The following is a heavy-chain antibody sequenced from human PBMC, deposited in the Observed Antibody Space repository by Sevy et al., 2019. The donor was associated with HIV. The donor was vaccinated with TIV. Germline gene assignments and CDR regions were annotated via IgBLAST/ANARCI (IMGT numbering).Heavy chain of an antibody. D-gene: IGHD3-10*01. CDR1: GGSISSGNFY. J-gene: IGHJ4*02. Sequence: SETLSLNCIVSGGSISSGNFYWGWLRQPPGKGLEWIGNLHYSGSTYYNPSLESRVTISVDPSKNHFSLNLNSVTAADTAIYFCARITIVLHSPRINSWGQGTLVTVSS. CDR3: ARITIVLHSPRINS. CDR2: LHYSGST. V-gene: IGHV4-39*02.